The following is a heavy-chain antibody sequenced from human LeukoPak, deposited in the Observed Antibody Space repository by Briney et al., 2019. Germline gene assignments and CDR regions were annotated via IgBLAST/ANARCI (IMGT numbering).Heavy chain of an antibody. CDR1: GVSISSYY. Sequence: TSETLSLTCTVSGVSISSYYWTWIRQPPGKGLGLEWIGYIYYSGGTIYNPSLKSRVTISIDTSKNQVSLKLSSVTAADTAVYYCARLWDSSSSLDYWGQGTLVTVSS. V-gene: IGHV4-59*08. D-gene: IGHD6-6*01. J-gene: IGHJ4*02. CDR2: IYYSGGT. CDR3: ARLWDSSSSLDY.